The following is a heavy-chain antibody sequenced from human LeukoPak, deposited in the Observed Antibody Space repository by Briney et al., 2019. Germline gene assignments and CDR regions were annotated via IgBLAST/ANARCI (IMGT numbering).Heavy chain of an antibody. Sequence: SETLSLTCTVSGGSISNYYWSWIRQAPGKGLEWIGYMYYSGSTNYNPSLKSRVTISADMSKNQFFLKLSSVTAADTAVYYCVRDDAGFDYWGQGILVTVSS. V-gene: IGHV4-59*01. CDR2: MYYSGST. J-gene: IGHJ4*02. CDR1: GGSISNYY. D-gene: IGHD2-8*01. CDR3: VRDDAGFDY.